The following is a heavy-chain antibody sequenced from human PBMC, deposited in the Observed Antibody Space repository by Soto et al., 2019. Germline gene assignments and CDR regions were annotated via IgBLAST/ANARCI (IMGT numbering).Heavy chain of an antibody. D-gene: IGHD4-17*01. CDR3: ARDYGDYSGDY. CDR2: MIPNSGKI. V-gene: IGHV1-8*01. Sequence: QVQLVQSGAEVKKPGASVKVPCKASGYTFSSYDINWVRQATGQGLEWMGWMIPNSGKIGYAQKFQGRLTMTRNTSISTAYMELSSLRYEDTAVYYCARDYGDYSGDYWGQGTLVTVSS. CDR1: GYTFSSYD. J-gene: IGHJ4*02.